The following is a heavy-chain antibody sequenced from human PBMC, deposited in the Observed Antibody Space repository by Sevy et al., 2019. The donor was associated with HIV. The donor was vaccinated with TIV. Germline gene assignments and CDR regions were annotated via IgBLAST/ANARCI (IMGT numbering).Heavy chain of an antibody. V-gene: IGHV3-23*01. CDR3: AKDRAAMVGDAFDI. CDR1: GFPFSSYA. D-gene: IGHD5-18*01. CDR2: IGGSGVST. J-gene: IGHJ3*02. Sequence: GGSLRLSCAASGFPFSSYAMSWVRQAPGKGLEWVSAIGGSGVSTYYADSVKGRFTISRDNSKNTLHLQMNSLRAEDTAVYYCAKDRAAMVGDAFDIWGQGTMVTVSS.